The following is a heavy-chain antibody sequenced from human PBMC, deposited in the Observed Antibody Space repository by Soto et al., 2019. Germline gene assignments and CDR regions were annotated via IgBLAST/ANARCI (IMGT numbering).Heavy chain of an antibody. J-gene: IGHJ6*02. CDR2: ISYDGSNK. Sequence: GESLKISCAASGFTFSSYAMHWVRQAPGKGLEWVAVISYDGSNKYYADSVKGRFTISRDNSKNTLYLQMNSLRAEDTAVYYCARDYCTNGVCYVAWYYYYGMDVWGQGTTVTVSS. V-gene: IGHV3-30*04. CDR1: GFTFSSYA. D-gene: IGHD2-8*01. CDR3: ARDYCTNGVCYVAWYYYYGMDV.